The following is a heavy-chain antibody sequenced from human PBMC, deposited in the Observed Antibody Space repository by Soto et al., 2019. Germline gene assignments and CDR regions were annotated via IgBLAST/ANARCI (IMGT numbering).Heavy chain of an antibody. D-gene: IGHD3-10*01. V-gene: IGHV1-69*13. Sequence: ASVKVSCKASGGTFRNHVFNWVRQAPRQGLEWMGGIIPIIGTPNYAQKFQGRVTITADASTNTVYLEVSSLRSQDTAVYYCARDLEFRDGNISHLDYWGQGTLVTVSS. CDR3: ARDLEFRDGNISHLDY. CDR1: GGTFRNHV. CDR2: IIPIIGTP. J-gene: IGHJ4*02.